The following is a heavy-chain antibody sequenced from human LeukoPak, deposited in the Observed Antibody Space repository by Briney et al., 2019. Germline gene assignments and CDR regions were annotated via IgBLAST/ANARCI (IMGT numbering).Heavy chain of an antibody. CDR2: ISYDGSNK. D-gene: IGHD3-22*01. CDR1: GFTFNNYP. Sequence: GRSLRLSCAASGFTFNNYPMHWVRQAPGKGLEWVAVISYDGSNKYYADSVKGRFTISRNNSKNTLYLQMNSLRAEDTAVYYCARGPTYYYDSSDHDAFDIWGQGTMVTVSS. CDR3: ARGPTYYYDSSDHDAFDI. V-gene: IGHV3-30-3*01. J-gene: IGHJ3*02.